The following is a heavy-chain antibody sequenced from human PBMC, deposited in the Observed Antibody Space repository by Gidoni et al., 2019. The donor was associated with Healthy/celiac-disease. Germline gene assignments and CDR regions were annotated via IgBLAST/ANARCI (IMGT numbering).Heavy chain of an antibody. D-gene: IGHD1-26*01. J-gene: IGHJ6*03. Sequence: EVQLVESGGGLVQPGGSLRLSCAASGFTFSSYWMSWVRQAPGKGLEWVANIKQDGSEKYYVDSVKGRFTISRDNAKNSLYLQMNSLRAEDTAVYYCARGGGSYLPYYYMDVWGKGTTVTVSS. CDR3: ARGGGSYLPYYYMDV. V-gene: IGHV3-7*03. CDR1: GFTFSSYW. CDR2: IKQDGSEK.